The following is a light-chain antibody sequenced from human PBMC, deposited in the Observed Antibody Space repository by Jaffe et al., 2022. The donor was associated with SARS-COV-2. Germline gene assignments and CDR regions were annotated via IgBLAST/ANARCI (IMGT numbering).Light chain of an antibody. CDR1: QSLLHSNGYNY. Sequence: DIVMTQSPLSLPVTPGEPASISCRSSQSLLHSNGYNYLDWYLQKPGQSPQLLIYLGSNRASGVPDRFSGSGSGTDFTLKISRVEAEDVGVYYCMQALQLGVFTFGPGTKVDIK. CDR3: MQALQLGVFT. CDR2: LGS. J-gene: IGKJ3*01. V-gene: IGKV2-28*01.